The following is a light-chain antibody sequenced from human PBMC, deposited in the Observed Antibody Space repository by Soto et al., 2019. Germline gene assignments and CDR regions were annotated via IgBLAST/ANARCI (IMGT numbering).Light chain of an antibody. Sequence: QCVLTQPASVSGSPGQSIAISCTVTSSDVGGYNYVSWHQQHPGKAPKLTIYDISSRPSGVSNRFSASKSGNTASLTISGLQAEDEADYSCTAYTSSGTYVFGIGTKVTVL. CDR2: DIS. CDR3: TAYTSSGTYV. CDR1: SSDVGGYNY. J-gene: IGLJ1*01. V-gene: IGLV2-14*01.